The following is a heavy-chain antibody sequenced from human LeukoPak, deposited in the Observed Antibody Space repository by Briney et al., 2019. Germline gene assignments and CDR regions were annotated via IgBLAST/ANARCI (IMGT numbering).Heavy chain of an antibody. D-gene: IGHD3-16*01. CDR3: AKDRDDYVWGSYLGAFDI. J-gene: IGHJ3*02. CDR2: ISSSGTTL. Sequence: GGSLRLSCAASGFTFSNYEMNWVRQAPGKGLEWIAYISSSGTTLYHADSVRGRFIISRDNTENSLYLQMNSLRAEDTAVFYCAKDRDDYVWGSYLGAFDIWGQGTMVTVSS. V-gene: IGHV3-48*03. CDR1: GFTFSNYE.